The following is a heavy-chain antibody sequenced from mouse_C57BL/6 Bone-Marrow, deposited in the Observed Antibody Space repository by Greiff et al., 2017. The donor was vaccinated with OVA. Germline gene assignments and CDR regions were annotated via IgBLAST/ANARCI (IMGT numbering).Heavy chain of an antibody. D-gene: IGHD2-3*01. J-gene: IGHJ3*01. V-gene: IGHV2-2*01. CDR2: IWSGGST. CDR3: ARRGIGIYEAFAY. Sequence: VQGVESGPGLVQPSQSLSITCTVSGFSLTSYGVHWVRQSPGKGLEWLGVIWSGGSTDYNAAFISRLSISKDNSKSQVFFKMNSLQADDTAIYYCARRGIGIYEAFAYWGQGTLVTVSA. CDR1: GFSLTSYG.